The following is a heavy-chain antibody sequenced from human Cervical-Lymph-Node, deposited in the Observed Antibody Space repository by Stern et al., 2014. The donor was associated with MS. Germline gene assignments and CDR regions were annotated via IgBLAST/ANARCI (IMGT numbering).Heavy chain of an antibody. D-gene: IGHD3-16*01. J-gene: IGHJ4*02. Sequence: QVELVQSGAEVKKPGASVKVSCKASGYTFTTYDIHWVRQATGQGLEWMGWLNPDSGNTGYVQKFQGRVTMTRTTSIRTAYMELSSLRSEDTAVYYCARGALRPYTISDGDFDYWGQGTLVTVSP. CDR2: LNPDSGNT. CDR1: GYTFTTYD. CDR3: ARGALRPYTISDGDFDY. V-gene: IGHV1-8*01.